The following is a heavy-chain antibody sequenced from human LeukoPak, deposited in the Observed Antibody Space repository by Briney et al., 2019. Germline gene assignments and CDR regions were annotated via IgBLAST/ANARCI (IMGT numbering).Heavy chain of an antibody. J-gene: IGHJ4*02. D-gene: IGHD2-21*02. Sequence: GGSLRLSCAASGFTFSSYGMNWVRQAPGKGLEWVSSISSSSSYIYYADSVKGRFTISRDNAKNSLYLQMNSLRAEDTAVYYCARDLRACGGDCYQDYWGQGTLVTVSS. CDR3: ARDLRACGGDCYQDY. V-gene: IGHV3-21*01. CDR1: GFTFSSYG. CDR2: ISSSSSYI.